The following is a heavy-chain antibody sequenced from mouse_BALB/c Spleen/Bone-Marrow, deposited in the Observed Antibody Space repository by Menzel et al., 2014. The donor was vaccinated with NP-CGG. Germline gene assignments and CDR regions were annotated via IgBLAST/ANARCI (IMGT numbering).Heavy chain of an antibody. D-gene: IGHD2-14*01. V-gene: IGHV1S135*01. J-gene: IGHJ2*01. CDR2: IDPYSGGT. Sequence: QQSGPELVKPGASVKVSCKASGYAFTNYNMNWVKQSHGKSLEWIGYIDPYSGGTNYNQKFRGKATLTVDKSSSTAYMQLNSLTSEDSAVYYCSRGVLAYFDYWGQGTTLTVSS. CDR1: GYAFTNYN. CDR3: SRGVLAYFDY.